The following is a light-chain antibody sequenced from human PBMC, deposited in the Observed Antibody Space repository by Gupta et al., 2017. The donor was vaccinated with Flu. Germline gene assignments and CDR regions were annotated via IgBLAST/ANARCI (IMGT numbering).Light chain of an antibody. V-gene: IGKV1-39*01. CDR1: QTVGTY. Sequence: SLSASVGDRVTITCRASQTVGTYLNWYQQKPGKAPKLLIYTASSLQSGVPSRFSGSGSGTDFTLTISNLQPEDIATYYCQQSYRTPPWTFGQGTKVEVK. CDR3: QQSYRTPPWT. CDR2: TAS. J-gene: IGKJ1*01.